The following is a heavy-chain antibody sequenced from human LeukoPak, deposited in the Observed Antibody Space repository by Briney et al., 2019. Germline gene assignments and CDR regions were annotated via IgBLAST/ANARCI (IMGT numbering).Heavy chain of an antibody. CDR2: FDPEDGET. V-gene: IGHV1-24*01. CDR3: ARDRYSIDY. D-gene: IGHD6-13*01. CDR1: GYTLTELS. Sequence: ASVKVSCKVSGYTLTELSMHWVRQAPGKGLEWMGGFDPEDGETIYAQKFQGRVTITRDTSASTAYMELSSLRSEDTAVYYCARDRYSIDYWGQGTLVTVSS. J-gene: IGHJ4*02.